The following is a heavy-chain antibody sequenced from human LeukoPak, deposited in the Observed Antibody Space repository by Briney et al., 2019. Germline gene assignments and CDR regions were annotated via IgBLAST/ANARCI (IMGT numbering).Heavy chain of an antibody. CDR3: ASGHQGQGYSYGSTFDY. D-gene: IGHD5-18*01. CDR1: GGSISSYY. Sequence: PSETLSLTCTVSGGSISSYYWSWIRQPPGKGLEWIGYIYYSGSTNYNPSLKSRVTISVDTSKNQFSLKLSSVTAADTAVYYCASGHQGQGYSYGSTFDYWGQGTLVTVSS. J-gene: IGHJ4*02. V-gene: IGHV4-59*08. CDR2: IYYSGST.